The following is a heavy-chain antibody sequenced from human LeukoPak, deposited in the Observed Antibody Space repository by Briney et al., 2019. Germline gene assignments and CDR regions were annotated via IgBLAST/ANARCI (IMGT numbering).Heavy chain of an antibody. V-gene: IGHV3-23*01. Sequence: GRSLRLSCAVSGLTFSGRAMTWVRQAPGQGLQWVSSIDISGDNTAYADAVKGRFTISRDNSRSTLYLQMNDLRVEDSAIYYCANEIRPNDYWGQGTLVTVSS. CDR2: IDISGDNT. CDR3: ANEIRPNDY. CDR1: GLTFSGRA. J-gene: IGHJ4*02.